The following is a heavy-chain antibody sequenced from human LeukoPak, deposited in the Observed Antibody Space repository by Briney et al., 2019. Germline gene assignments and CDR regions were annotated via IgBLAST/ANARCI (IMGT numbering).Heavy chain of an antibody. CDR2: IYYSGST. Sequence: NSSETLSLTCTVSGGSISSSSYYWGWIRQPPGKGLEWIGSIYYSGSTYYNPSLKSRVTISVDTSKNQFSLKLSSVTAADTAVYYCASSVRDYYGSGSYGYWGQGTLVTVSS. J-gene: IGHJ4*02. CDR3: ASSVRDYYGSGSYGY. V-gene: IGHV4-39*07. D-gene: IGHD3-10*01. CDR1: GGSISSSSYY.